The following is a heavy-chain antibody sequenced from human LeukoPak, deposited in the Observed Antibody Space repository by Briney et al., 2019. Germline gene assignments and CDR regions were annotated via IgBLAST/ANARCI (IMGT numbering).Heavy chain of an antibody. V-gene: IGHV4-39*01. J-gene: IGHJ4*02. CDR3: ARQGYSYDSDY. Sequence: SETLSLTCTVSGGSITSSSYYWGWIRQPPGKGLDWIVSIYYSGSTYYNPSLKSRVTISVDTSKNQFSLKLSSVAAADTAVYYCARQGYSYDSDYWGQGTLVTVSS. CDR2: IYYSGST. CDR1: GGSITSSSYY. D-gene: IGHD5-18*01.